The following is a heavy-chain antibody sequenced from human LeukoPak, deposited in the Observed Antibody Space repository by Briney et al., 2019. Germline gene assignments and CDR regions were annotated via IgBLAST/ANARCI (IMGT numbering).Heavy chain of an antibody. D-gene: IGHD5-18*01. CDR2: IYYSGST. J-gene: IGHJ4*02. CDR1: GGSISSYY. V-gene: IGHV4-59*01. Sequence: SETLSLTCTVSGGSISSYYWSWIRQPPGQGLEWIGYIYYSGSTNYNPSLKSRVTISVDTSKNQFSLKLSSVTAADTAVYYCAGGGTAMVRYWGQGTLVTVSS. CDR3: AGGGTAMVRY.